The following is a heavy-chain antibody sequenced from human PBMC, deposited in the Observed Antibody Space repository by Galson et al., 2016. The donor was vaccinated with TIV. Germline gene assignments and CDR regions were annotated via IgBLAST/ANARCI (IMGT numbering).Heavy chain of an antibody. J-gene: IGHJ6*02. CDR3: ARRGREETNEGGLDV. D-gene: IGHD1-1*01. V-gene: IGHV5-51*01. CDR2: IYPGDSDT. CDR1: GYSFTGSW. Sequence: QSGAEVKKPGESLKISCKGSGYSFTGSWIDWVRQVPGKGLEWMGVIYPGDSDTKYSPAFHGHVTISVDTSISTPFLEWSSLKASDTAIYYCARRGREETNEGGLDVWGQGTTVTVSS.